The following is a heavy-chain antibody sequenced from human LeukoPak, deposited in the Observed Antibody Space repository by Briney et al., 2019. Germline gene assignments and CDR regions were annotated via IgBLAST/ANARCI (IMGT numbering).Heavy chain of an antibody. D-gene: IGHD5-18*01. J-gene: IGHJ4*02. CDR3: ARDHSYGWFDY. V-gene: IGHV4-59*12. Sequence: SETLSLTCTVSGGSISSYYWSWLRQPPGKGLEYIGYTHYSGATNYNPSLKSRVTISLDTSGNQFSLKLSSVTAADTAVYYCARDHSYGWFDYWGQGTLVTVSS. CDR1: GGSISSYY. CDR2: THYSGAT.